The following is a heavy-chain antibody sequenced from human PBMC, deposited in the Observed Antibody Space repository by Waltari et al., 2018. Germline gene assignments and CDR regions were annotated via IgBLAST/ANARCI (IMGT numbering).Heavy chain of an antibody. CDR2: MHTNGNP. CDR3: ARLPTGYPNWVDP. V-gene: IGHV4-39*01. D-gene: IGHD6-13*01. J-gene: IGHJ5*02. Sequence: QLQLQESGPGLVKPSQTLSLSCYVSDASGSSYAWALIRQCPGKCLEWIGTMHTNGNPYDNQSLNRRYAISVDTSKTQFSLKLSSLTAADTAVYYCARLPTGYPNWVDPWGQGTLVTVSS. CDR1: DASGSSYA.